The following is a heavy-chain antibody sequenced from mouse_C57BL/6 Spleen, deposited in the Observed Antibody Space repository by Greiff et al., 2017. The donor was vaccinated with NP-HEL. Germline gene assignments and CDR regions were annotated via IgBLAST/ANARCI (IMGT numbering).Heavy chain of an antibody. CDR3: AGSGDAAVVADAMDY. CDR2: IDPETGGT. J-gene: IGHJ4*01. V-gene: IGHV1-15*01. CDR1: GYTFTDYE. D-gene: IGHD1-1*01. Sequence: QVQLQQSGAELVRPGASVTLSCKASGYTFTDYEMHWVKQTPVHGLEWIGAIDPETGGTAYNQKFKGKAILTADKSSSTAYMELRSLTSEDSAVYYCAGSGDAAVVADAMDYWGQGTSVTVSS.